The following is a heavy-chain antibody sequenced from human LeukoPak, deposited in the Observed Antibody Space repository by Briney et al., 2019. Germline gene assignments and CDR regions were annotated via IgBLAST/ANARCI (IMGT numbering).Heavy chain of an antibody. CDR3: ARDLVAVTKGFDI. Sequence: SETLSLTCAVSDDSFSSHYWTWIRQPPGKGLEWIGYISYIGSTNYNPSLKSRVTISIDTSRNQFSLRLSSVTAADTAVYYCARDLVAVTKGFDIWGQGTMVSVSS. J-gene: IGHJ3*02. CDR1: DDSFSSHY. CDR2: ISYIGST. V-gene: IGHV4-59*11. D-gene: IGHD4-17*01.